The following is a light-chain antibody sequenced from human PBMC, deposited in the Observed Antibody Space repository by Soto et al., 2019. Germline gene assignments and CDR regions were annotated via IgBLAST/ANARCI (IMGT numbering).Light chain of an antibody. CDR1: QSISSY. V-gene: IGKV1-39*01. CDR3: QHSYSTPRT. CDR2: AAS. J-gene: IGKJ1*01. Sequence: QRNQCPASLPVSVGDRVTITCRASQSISSYLNWYQQKPGKAPKLLIYAASSLQSGVPSRFSGSGSGTDFTLTISSLQPEDFATYYCQHSYSTPRTFGQGTKVDIK.